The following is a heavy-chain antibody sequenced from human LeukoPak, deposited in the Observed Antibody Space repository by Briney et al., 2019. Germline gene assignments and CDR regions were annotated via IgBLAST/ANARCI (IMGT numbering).Heavy chain of an antibody. Sequence: GGSLRLSCAASGFTFGSYMMTWVRQAPGRGLEWVSTISSNGGSTYYADSVKGRFTISRDNPTNTLYLQMNSLRVEDTAVYYCAKFSPSNLDYWGQGTLVTVSS. V-gene: IGHV3-23*01. J-gene: IGHJ4*02. CDR3: AKFSPSNLDY. CDR1: GFTFGSYM. D-gene: IGHD2-2*01. CDR2: ISSNGGST.